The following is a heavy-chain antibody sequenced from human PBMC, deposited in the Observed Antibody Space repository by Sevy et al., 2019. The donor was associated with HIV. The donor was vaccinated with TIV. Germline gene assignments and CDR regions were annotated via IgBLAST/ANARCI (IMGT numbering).Heavy chain of an antibody. CDR3: AREDEAAADY. CDR1: GGSISSYY. CDR2: IYYSGST. D-gene: IGHD6-13*01. Sequence: SETLSLTCTVSGGSISSYYWSWIRQPPGKGLEWIGYIYYSGSTNYNPSLKSRVTIPVDTSKNQFSLKLSSVTAADTAVYYCAREDEAAADYWGQGTLVTVSS. V-gene: IGHV4-59*01. J-gene: IGHJ4*02.